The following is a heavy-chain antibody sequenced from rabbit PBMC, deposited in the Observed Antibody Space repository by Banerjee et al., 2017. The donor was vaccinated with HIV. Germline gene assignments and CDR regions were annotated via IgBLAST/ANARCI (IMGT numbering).Heavy chain of an antibody. Sequence: KESGGDLVKPGASLTLTCTASGFSFSSSYYMCWVRQAPGKGLECIACIYPDSSGSTYYASWAKGRFTISKTSSTTVTLQMTSLTAADTATYFCARGSATMTMVITGYYLNLWGPGTLVTVS. D-gene: IGHD2-1*01. CDR3: ARGSATMTMVITGYYLNL. J-gene: IGHJ4*01. CDR2: IYPDSSGST. CDR1: GFSFSSSYY. V-gene: IGHV1S40*01.